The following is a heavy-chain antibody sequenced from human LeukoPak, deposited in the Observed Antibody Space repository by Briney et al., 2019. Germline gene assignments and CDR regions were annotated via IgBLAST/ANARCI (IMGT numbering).Heavy chain of an antibody. J-gene: IGHJ4*02. V-gene: IGHV3-15*01. CDR1: GFTFSNAW. Sequence: GGSLRLSCAASGFTFSNAWMSWVRQAPGKGLEWVGRIKSKTDGGTTDYAAPVKGRFIISRDDSEHTLYLQMNSLKSDDTAVYYCTKYDTSVNFDYWGQGTLVTVSS. CDR3: TKYDTSVNFDY. D-gene: IGHD3-22*01. CDR2: IKSKTDGGTT.